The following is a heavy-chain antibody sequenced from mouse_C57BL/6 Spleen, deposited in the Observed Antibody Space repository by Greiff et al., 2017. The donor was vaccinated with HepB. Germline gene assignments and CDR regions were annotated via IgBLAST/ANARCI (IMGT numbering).Heavy chain of an antibody. CDR1: GFSFTSYA. V-gene: IGHV2-9-1*01. J-gene: IGHJ3*01. D-gene: IGHD2-2*01. CDR3: APLYGYDVEFAY. Sequence: VKLQESGPGLVAPSQTLSITCTVTGFSFTSYAISWVRQPPGKGLEWLGVICTGGGTNYNSALKSRLSISKDNTKSQVFLQMNSLQTDDTARYYCAPLYGYDVEFAYWGQGTLVTVSA. CDR2: ICTGGGT.